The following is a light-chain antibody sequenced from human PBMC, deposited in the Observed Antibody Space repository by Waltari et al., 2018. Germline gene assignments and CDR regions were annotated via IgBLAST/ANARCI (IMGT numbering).Light chain of an antibody. CDR1: GSNIGSNY. CDR2: NNN. Sequence: QSVLTQPPSVSAAPGQRVTISCSGSGSNIGSNYVSWYQHFPGTAPKLLIYNNNQRPSRIRDRSSGSTSDTSATLAITGLQTGDEADYHCGVWDSSLSSVVFGGGTKLTVL. CDR3: GVWDSSLSSVV. V-gene: IGLV1-51*01. J-gene: IGLJ2*01.